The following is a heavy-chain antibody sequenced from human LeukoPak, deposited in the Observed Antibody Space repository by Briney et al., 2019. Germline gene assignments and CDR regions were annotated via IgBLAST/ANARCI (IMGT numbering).Heavy chain of an antibody. CDR2: IHHSGST. Sequence: SETLSLTCAVYGGSVRDNYWSWIRQPPGKGLEWIGEIHHSGSTKYNPSLKSRVTISVDTSKNQFSLKLSSVTAADTAVYYCAREVGISGLLDYWGQGTLVTVSS. CDR3: AREVGISGLLDY. J-gene: IGHJ4*02. V-gene: IGHV4-34*01. CDR1: GGSVRDNY. D-gene: IGHD1-14*01.